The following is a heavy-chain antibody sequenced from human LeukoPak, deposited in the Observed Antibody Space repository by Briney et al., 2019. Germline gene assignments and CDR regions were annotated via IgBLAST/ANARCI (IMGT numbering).Heavy chain of an antibody. D-gene: IGHD2-2*01. CDR3: ARDRANRYCSSTSCMGWFDP. V-gene: IGHV3-23*01. Sequence: QAGGSLRLSCAASGFTFSSYAMSWVRQAPGKGLEWVSAISGSGGSTYYADSVKGRFTISRDNSKNTLYLQMNSLRAEDTAVYYCARDRANRYCSSTSCMGWFDPWGQGTLVTVSS. J-gene: IGHJ5*02. CDR1: GFTFSSYA. CDR2: ISGSGGST.